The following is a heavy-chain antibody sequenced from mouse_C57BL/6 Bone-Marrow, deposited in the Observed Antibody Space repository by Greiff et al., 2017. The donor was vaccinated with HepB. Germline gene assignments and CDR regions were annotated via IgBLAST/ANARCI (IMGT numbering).Heavy chain of an antibody. CDR3: TRDRVYYGSILDY. V-gene: IGHV5-9-1*02. J-gene: IGHJ2*01. CDR1: GFTFSSYA. Sequence: EVKLVESGEGLVKPGGSLKLSCAASGFTFSSYAMSWVRQTPEKRLEWVAYISSGGDYIYYADTVKGRFTISRDNARNTLYLQMSSLKSEDTAMYYCTRDRVYYGSILDYWGQGTTLTVSS. CDR2: ISSGGDYI. D-gene: IGHD1-1*01.